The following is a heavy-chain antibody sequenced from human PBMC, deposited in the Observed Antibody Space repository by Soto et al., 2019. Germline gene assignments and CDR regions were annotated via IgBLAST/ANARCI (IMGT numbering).Heavy chain of an antibody. CDR1: GFSFSGYA. Sequence: GESLKISCAASGFSFSGYAMHWVRQPPGKGLEWVAVTSWDGNNKYYADSVKGRFTISRDNSKNTLYLQMNSLRAEDMAVYYCAKVVVAAAMINYYYGMDVWGQGTTVTVSS. D-gene: IGHD2-2*01. CDR2: TSWDGNNK. CDR3: AKVVVAAAMINYYYGMDV. V-gene: IGHV3-30*04. J-gene: IGHJ6*02.